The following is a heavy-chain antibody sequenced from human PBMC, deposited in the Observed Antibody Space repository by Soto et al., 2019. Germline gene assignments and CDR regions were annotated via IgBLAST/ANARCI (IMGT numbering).Heavy chain of an antibody. J-gene: IGHJ5*02. CDR3: ARLNPIVVVPTPMGWFDP. V-gene: IGHV4-31*03. D-gene: IGHD2-2*01. Sequence: SETLSLTCTVSGDNISSGGYYWRWIRHSPGKGLEWIGYIFYSGYNYYNPSLKSRLSMSVDTSKNQFSLRLTSVTAADTAVYFCARLNPIVVVPTPMGWFDPWGQGTLVTVSS. CDR2: IFYSGYN. CDR1: GDNISSGGYY.